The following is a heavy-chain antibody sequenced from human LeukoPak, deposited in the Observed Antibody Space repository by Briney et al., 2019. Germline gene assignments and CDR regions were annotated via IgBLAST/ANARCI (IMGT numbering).Heavy chain of an antibody. V-gene: IGHV3-23*01. D-gene: IGHD3-3*01. CDR2: ITGSGGST. Sequence: PGGSLRLSCTASGFTLSSYEMTWIRQAPGKGLEWVSGITGSGGSTYYADSVKGRFTISRDNSKNTLYLQMNSLRAEDTAIYYCARDERLLSFLKWGQGTLVTVSS. CDR1: GFTLSSYE. J-gene: IGHJ4*02. CDR3: ARDERLLSFLK.